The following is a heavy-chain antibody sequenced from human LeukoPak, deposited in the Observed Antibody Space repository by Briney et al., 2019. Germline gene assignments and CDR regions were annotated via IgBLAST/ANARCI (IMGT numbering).Heavy chain of an antibody. V-gene: IGHV4-39*01. CDR3: ARSNSGATMS. J-gene: IGHJ5*02. D-gene: IGHD3-10*02. CDR2: TYYSGTT. Sequence: PSQTLSLTCTVSGDSITSSNYYWGWIRQPPGKGLEWIGTTYYSGTTYYNPSLKSRVTISADTSKNQFSLKLSSVTAADTAVYYCARSNSGATMSWGQGILVTVSS. CDR1: GDSITSSNYY.